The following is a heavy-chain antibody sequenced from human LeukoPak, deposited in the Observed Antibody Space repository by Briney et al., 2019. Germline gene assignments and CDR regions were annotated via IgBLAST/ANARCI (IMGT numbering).Heavy chain of an antibody. CDR2: IYYSGST. D-gene: IGHD1-26*01. J-gene: IGHJ4*02. V-gene: IGHV4-59*08. CDR1: GGSISSFY. CDR3: ARSSSERYSNFDY. Sequence: SETLSLTCTVSGGSISSFYWSWIRQPPGKGLEWIGYIYYSGSTNYNPSLKSRITISLDTPKNQFSLKLTSVTAADTAVYYCARSSSERYSNFDYWGQGTLVTVSS.